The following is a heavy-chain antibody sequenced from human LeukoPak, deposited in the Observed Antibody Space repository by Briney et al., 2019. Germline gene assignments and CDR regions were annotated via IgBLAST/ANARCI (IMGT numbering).Heavy chain of an antibody. D-gene: IGHD6-13*01. Sequence: SSETLSLTCTVSGGSISSYYWSWIRQPPGKGLEWIGYIYYSGSTNYNPSLKSRVTISVDTSKNQFSLKLSSVTAADTAVYSCARVPGSSSWYYFDYWGQGTLVTVSS. CDR3: ARVPGSSSWYYFDY. CDR2: IYYSGST. V-gene: IGHV4-59*01. J-gene: IGHJ4*02. CDR1: GGSISSYY.